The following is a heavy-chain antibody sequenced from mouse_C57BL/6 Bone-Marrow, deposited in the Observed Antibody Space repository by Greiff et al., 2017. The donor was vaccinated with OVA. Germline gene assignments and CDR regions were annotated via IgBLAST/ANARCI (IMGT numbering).Heavy chain of an antibody. CDR2: FYPGSGSI. V-gene: IGHV1-62-2*01. CDR3: ARHEERGYGSSSDYAMDY. Sequence: VKLMESGAELVKPGASVKLSCKASGYTFTEYTIHWVKQRSGKGLEWIGWFYPGSGSIKYNEKFKDKATLTADKSSSTVYMELSRLTAEYAAVYFCARHEERGYGSSSDYAMDYWGQGTSVTVSS. CDR1: GYTFTEYT. J-gene: IGHJ4*01. D-gene: IGHD1-1*01.